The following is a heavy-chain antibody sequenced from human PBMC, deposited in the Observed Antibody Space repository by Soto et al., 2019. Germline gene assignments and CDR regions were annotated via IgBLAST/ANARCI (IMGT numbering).Heavy chain of an antibody. D-gene: IGHD5-18*01. CDR1: GDSVSSDNYY. J-gene: IGHJ4*02. Sequence: PSETLSLTYIVSGDSVSSDNYYWTWIRQPPGKGLEWIGYISSSGSTYYNPSLKSRVTISVDTSRNQFSLKLTSVTAADTAVYYCARDTRGYSRAFDYWGQGTLVTVSS. CDR2: ISSSGST. CDR3: ARDTRGYSRAFDY. V-gene: IGHV4-61*01.